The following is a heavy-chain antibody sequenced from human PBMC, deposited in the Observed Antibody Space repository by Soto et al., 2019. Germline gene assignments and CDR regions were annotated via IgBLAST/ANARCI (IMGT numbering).Heavy chain of an antibody. CDR3: ARDSTTVNRYFQH. CDR1: GFTFSSYG. D-gene: IGHD4-17*01. CDR2: IWYDGSNK. J-gene: IGHJ1*01. Sequence: QVQLVESGGGVVRPGRSLRLSCATSGFTFSSYGMHWVGQAPGKGLEWVAVIWYDGSNKYYADSVKGRFTISRDNSKNTLYLQMNSLRVEDTAVYYCARDSTTVNRYFQHWGQGTLVTVSS. V-gene: IGHV3-33*01.